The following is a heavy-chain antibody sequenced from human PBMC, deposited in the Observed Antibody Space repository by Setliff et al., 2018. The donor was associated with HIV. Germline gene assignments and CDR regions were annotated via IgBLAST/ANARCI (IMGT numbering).Heavy chain of an antibody. CDR1: GGSISSGNYY. D-gene: IGHD3-16*01. CDR2: IYYGGST. V-gene: IGHV4-39*07. J-gene: IGHJ4*02. Sequence: SETLSLTCTVSGGSISSGNYYWGWIRRPPGKGLEWIGSIYYGGSTYYNPSLNSRVTISVDTSKNQFSLKLSSVTAADTAMYYCARDRSVDTVMITDYWGQGTLVTVSS. CDR3: ARDRSVDTVMITDY.